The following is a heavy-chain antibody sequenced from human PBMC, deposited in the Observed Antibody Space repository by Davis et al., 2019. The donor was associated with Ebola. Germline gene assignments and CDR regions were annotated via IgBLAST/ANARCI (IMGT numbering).Heavy chain of an antibody. D-gene: IGHD3-3*01. V-gene: IGHV4-39*01. CDR1: GGSISSSSYY. Sequence: MPSETLSLTCTVSGGSISSSSYYWGWIRQPPGKGLEWIGSIYYSWSTYYNPSLKSRVTISVDTSKNQFSLKLSAVTAADTAVYYCARLDYDFWSGYSNWFDPWGQGTLVTVSS. J-gene: IGHJ5*02. CDR3: ARLDYDFWSGYSNWFDP. CDR2: IYYSWST.